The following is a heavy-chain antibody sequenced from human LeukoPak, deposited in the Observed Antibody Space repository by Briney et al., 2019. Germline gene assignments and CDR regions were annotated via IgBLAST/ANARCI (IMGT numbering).Heavy chain of an antibody. Sequence: ASVKVSCKASGGTFSSYAISWVRQAPGQGLEWMGGIIPIFGTANYAQKFQGRVTTTADESTSTAYMELSSLRSEDTAVYYCARDESRYYYDSSGYYPPHFDYWGQGTLVTVSS. D-gene: IGHD3-22*01. CDR1: GGTFSSYA. J-gene: IGHJ4*02. CDR3: ARDESRYYYDSSGYYPPHFDY. V-gene: IGHV1-69*13. CDR2: IIPIFGTA.